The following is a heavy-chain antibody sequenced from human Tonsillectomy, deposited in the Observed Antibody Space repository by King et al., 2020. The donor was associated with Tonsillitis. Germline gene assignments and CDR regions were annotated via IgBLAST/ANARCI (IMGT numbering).Heavy chain of an antibody. D-gene: IGHD3-10*02. Sequence: VQLVESGGGLVQPGGSLRLSCAASGFTFSSYSMNWVRQAPGKGLEWVSYITRNSDTIYYADSVKGRFTISRKNAEKSLYLQMNSLRAEDTDIYYCVSLQQGGSCSGSYFGNWGQGTLVTVSS. CDR2: ITRNSDTI. V-gene: IGHV3-48*01. CDR1: GFTFSSYS. CDR3: VSLQQGGSCSGSYFGN. J-gene: IGHJ4*02.